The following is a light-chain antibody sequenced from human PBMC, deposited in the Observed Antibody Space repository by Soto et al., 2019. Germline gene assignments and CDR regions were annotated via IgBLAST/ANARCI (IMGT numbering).Light chain of an antibody. CDR1: SSDVGAYDF. Sequence: QSVLTQPRSVSGSPGQSVTISCTGTSSDVGAYDFVSWYQQHPGKAPKLIIYDVSIRPSGVPDRFSGSKSGITASLTISGLQAEDEADYYCCSYVGSDSSFVFGSGTKLTVL. CDR2: DVS. CDR3: CSYVGSDSSFV. V-gene: IGLV2-11*01. J-gene: IGLJ1*01.